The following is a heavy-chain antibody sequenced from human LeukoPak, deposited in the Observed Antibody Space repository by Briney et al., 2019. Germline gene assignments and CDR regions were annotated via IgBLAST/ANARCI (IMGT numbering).Heavy chain of an antibody. Sequence: SETLSLTCAVYGGSFSGYYWSWIRQPPGKGLEWIGEINHSGSTNYNPSLKSRGTISVDTSKNQFSLKLSSVTAADTAVYYCARVGVGYCSGGSCYSSFSYYYYMDVWGKGTTVTVSS. CDR1: GGSFSGYY. V-gene: IGHV4-34*01. CDR3: ARVGVGYCSGGSCYSSFSYYYYMDV. D-gene: IGHD2-15*01. J-gene: IGHJ6*03. CDR2: INHSGST.